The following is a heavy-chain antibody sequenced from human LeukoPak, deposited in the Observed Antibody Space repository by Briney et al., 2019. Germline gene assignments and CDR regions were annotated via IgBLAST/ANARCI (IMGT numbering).Heavy chain of an antibody. Sequence: GGSLRLSCAASGFTLSNSWMFWVRQPPGKGLKYVSEINNDGSRTSYADSVKGRFTISRDGAENTLFLQMNSLRAEDTAVYYCARGPKGVAATRWFDPWGQGTLVTVSS. J-gene: IGHJ5*02. CDR2: INNDGSRT. CDR3: ARGPKGVAATRWFDP. V-gene: IGHV3-74*01. CDR1: GFTLSNSW. D-gene: IGHD2-15*01.